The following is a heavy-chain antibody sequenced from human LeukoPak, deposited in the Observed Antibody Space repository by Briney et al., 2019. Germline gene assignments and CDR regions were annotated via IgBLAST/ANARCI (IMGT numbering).Heavy chain of an antibody. CDR2: INSDGSIT. Sequence: GGSLRLSCAASGFTFTTYWMHWVRQAPGKGLAWVSHINSDGSITSYADSVKGRFTISRDNAKNTLYLQMNSLRAEDTSVYYCARDAVDTANAVWGQGTTVTVSS. CDR1: GFTFTTYW. J-gene: IGHJ6*02. V-gene: IGHV3-74*01. CDR3: ARDAVDTANAV. D-gene: IGHD5-18*01.